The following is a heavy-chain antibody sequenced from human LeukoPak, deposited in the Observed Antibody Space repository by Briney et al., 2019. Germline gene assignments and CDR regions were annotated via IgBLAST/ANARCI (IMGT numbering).Heavy chain of an antibody. CDR3: ARAYSNYDYYMDV. V-gene: IGHV3-21*01. Sequence: GGSLRLSCAASGFTFSSYSMTWVRQAPGKGLEWVSSFTSRSRSIYYADSVKGRFTISRDNAKESLYLQMNSLRAEDTAVYYCARAYSNYDYYMDVWGKGTTVTVSS. D-gene: IGHD4-11*01. CDR2: FTSRSRSI. CDR1: GFTFSSYS. J-gene: IGHJ6*03.